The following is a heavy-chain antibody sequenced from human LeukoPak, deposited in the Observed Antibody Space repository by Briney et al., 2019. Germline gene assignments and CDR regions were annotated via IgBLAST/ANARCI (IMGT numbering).Heavy chain of an antibody. CDR3: ARSYGSGSYYNSNWFDP. CDR1: GFTFSSYE. Sequence: PGGSLRLSCAASGFTFSSYEMNWVRQAPGKGPEWVSYISSSGSTIYYADSVKGRFTISRDNAKNPLYLQMNSLRAEDTAVYYCARSYGSGSYYNSNWFDPWGQGTLVTVSS. J-gene: IGHJ5*02. CDR2: ISSSGSTI. V-gene: IGHV3-48*03. D-gene: IGHD3-10*01.